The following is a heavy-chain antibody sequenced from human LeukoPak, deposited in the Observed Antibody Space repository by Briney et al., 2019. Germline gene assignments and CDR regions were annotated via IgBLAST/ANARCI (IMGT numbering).Heavy chain of an antibody. CDR1: GGSFSGYY. Sequence: PSETLSLTCAVYGGSFSGYYWSWIRQPPGKGLEWIGEINHSGSTNYNPSLKSRVTISVDTSKNQFSLKLSSVTAADTAVYYCARGGQQLVRYFDLWGRGTLSLSPQ. CDR3: ARGGQQLVRYFDL. J-gene: IGHJ2*01. D-gene: IGHD6-13*01. V-gene: IGHV4-34*01. CDR2: INHSGST.